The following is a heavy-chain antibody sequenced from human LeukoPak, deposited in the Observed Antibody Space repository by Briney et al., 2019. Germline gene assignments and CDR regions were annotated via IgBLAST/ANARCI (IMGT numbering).Heavy chain of an antibody. Sequence: GGSLRLSCAASGFTFSSYSMNWVRQAPGKGLEWVSYISSSGSTIYYADSVKGRFTISRDNAKNSLYLQMNSLRAEDTAVYYCARDSAAGIPHNWFDPWGQGTLVTVSS. J-gene: IGHJ5*02. CDR3: ARDSAAGIPHNWFDP. V-gene: IGHV3-48*04. CDR1: GFTFSSYS. CDR2: ISSSGSTI. D-gene: IGHD6-13*01.